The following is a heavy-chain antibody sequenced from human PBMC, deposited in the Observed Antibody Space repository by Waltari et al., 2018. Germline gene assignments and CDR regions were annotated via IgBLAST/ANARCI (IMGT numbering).Heavy chain of an antibody. CDR1: GFTMGNYW. Sequence: EVQLVESGGGLVQPGGSLSLSCAVSGFTMGNYWMAWVRQAPGKGLEWVANTKQDESEKNYVDSVKGRFTISRDNAKNSLYLQMNSLRIEDTAVYYCAREGGTTIDYWGQGTLVTVSS. D-gene: IGHD2-15*01. CDR3: AREGGTTIDY. CDR2: TKQDESEK. V-gene: IGHV3-7*01. J-gene: IGHJ4*02.